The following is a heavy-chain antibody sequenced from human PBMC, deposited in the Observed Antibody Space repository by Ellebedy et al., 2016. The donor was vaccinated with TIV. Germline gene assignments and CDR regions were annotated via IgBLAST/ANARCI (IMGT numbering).Heavy chain of an antibody. V-gene: IGHV3-7*01. CDR3: AKEGSYGDYLSPTHAFVI. J-gene: IGHJ3*02. CDR2: IRQDGSEK. Sequence: GGSLRLSCGASGFSFSNYWMSWVRQAPGKGLEWVDNIRQDGSEKYYMDSVKGRFTISRDNAKNSLYLHLNRLRAEYTAMYYCAKEGSYGDYLSPTHAFVIWGQGTMVTVSS. D-gene: IGHD4-17*01. CDR1: GFSFSNYW.